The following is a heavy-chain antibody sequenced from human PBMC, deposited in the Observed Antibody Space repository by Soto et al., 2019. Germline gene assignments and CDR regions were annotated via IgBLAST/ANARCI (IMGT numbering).Heavy chain of an antibody. V-gene: IGHV3-33*01. CDR3: ARDGASLYYYDSSGYRWGGFRIYDYYVMDV. J-gene: IGHJ6*01. CDR1: GFTFSSYG. CDR2: VWYDGSNK. Sequence: QVQLVESGGGVVQPGRSLRLSCAASGFTFSSYGMHWVRQAPGKGLEWVAVVWYDGSNKYYADSLKGRFTISRDNSKNTLYLQMNSLRAEDTAVYYLARDGASLYYYDSSGYRWGGFRIYDYYVMDVW. D-gene: IGHD3-22*01.